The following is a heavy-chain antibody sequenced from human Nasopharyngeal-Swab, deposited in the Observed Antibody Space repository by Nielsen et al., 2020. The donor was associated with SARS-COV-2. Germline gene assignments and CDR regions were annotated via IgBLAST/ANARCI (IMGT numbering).Heavy chain of an antibody. D-gene: IGHD6-19*01. CDR3: ARDLEGRGWVRR. V-gene: IGHV4-39*07. Sequence: WIRQPPGKGLEWIGSIYYSGSTYYNPSLKSRVTISVDTSKNQFSLKLSSVTAADTAVYYCARDLEGRGWVRRWGQGTLVTVSS. J-gene: IGHJ4*02. CDR2: IYYSGST.